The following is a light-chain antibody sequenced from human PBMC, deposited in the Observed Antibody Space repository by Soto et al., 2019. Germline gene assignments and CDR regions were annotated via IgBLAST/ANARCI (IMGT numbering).Light chain of an antibody. V-gene: IGKV3-15*01. CDR2: GAS. CDR1: EGVASNN. J-gene: IGKJ2*01. Sequence: GGSEGVASNNLAWYQQKPGQAPRLLIYGASTRATGIPARFSGSGSGREFTPTYVSLQSEDFAVYYCSQYHNWLPLTFGQGTKLEIK. CDR3: SQYHNWLPLT.